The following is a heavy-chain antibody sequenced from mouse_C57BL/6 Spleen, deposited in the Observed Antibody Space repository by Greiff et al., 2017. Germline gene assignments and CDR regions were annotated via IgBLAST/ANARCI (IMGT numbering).Heavy chain of an antibody. CDR3: ARGESNLTGTRAY. V-gene: IGHV1-61*01. CDR1: GYTFTSYW. Sequence: VQLQQPGAELVRPGSSVKLSCKASGYTFTSYWMEWVKQRPGQGLEWIGNIYPSDSETHYNQKFKDKATLTVDKSSSTAYMQLSSLTSEDSAVYYCARGESNLTGTRAYWGQGTLVTVSA. CDR2: IYPSDSET. D-gene: IGHD4-1*01. J-gene: IGHJ3*01.